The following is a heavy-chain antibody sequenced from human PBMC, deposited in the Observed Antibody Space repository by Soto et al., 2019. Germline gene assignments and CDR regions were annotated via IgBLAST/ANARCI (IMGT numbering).Heavy chain of an antibody. V-gene: IGHV4-59*01. Sequence: PSETLSLTCTVSGGSLSNYFWSWIRQPPGKGLEWIGYIYSSGTTDYNPSLKSRVTISIDTSKNQIYLKLSSVTAADTAVYFCVRTFPPAARVVLSYNWLVPWGTETLVTVSS. CDR1: GGSLSNYF. J-gene: IGHJ5*02. CDR3: VRTFPPAARVVLSYNWLVP. CDR2: IYSSGTT. D-gene: IGHD2-2*01.